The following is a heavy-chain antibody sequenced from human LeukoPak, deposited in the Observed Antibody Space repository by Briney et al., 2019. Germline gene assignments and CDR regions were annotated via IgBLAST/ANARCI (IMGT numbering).Heavy chain of an antibody. CDR2: IKSKTDGGTT. Sequence: WGSLTLSCAASGFTFSNAWMSWVRQAPGKGLEWVGRIKSKTDGGTTDYAAPVKGRFTISRDDSKNTLYLQMNSLKTEDTAVYYCTTENEGAMGYFDYWGQGTLVTVSS. CDR1: GFTFSNAW. CDR3: TTENEGAMGYFDY. D-gene: IGHD1-26*01. J-gene: IGHJ4*02. V-gene: IGHV3-15*01.